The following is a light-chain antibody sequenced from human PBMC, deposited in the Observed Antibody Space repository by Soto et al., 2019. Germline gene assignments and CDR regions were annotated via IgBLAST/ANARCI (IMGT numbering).Light chain of an antibody. Sequence: EILLTQSPGTLSLSPGEIATLSCMASQSVSSSYLAWYQQKPGQAPRLLIYGASSRATGIPDRFSGSGSGTDFTLTISRLEPEDFAVYYCQQYGSSITFGQGTRLEIK. CDR1: QSVSSSY. CDR2: GAS. CDR3: QQYGSSIT. V-gene: IGKV3-20*01. J-gene: IGKJ5*01.